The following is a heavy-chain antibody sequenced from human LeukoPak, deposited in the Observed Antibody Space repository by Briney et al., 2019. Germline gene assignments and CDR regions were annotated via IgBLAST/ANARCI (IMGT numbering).Heavy chain of an antibody. J-gene: IGHJ5*02. D-gene: IGHD2-2*01. CDR3: AREHQLLSWFDP. CDR1: GGSISTSNYY. Sequence: KTSETLSLTCTVSGGSISTSNYYWGWIRQPPGKGLEWIGRIYTSGSTNYNPSLKSRVTISVDTSKNQFSLKLSSVTAADTAVYYCAREHQLLSWFDPWGQGTLVTVSS. V-gene: IGHV4-39*07. CDR2: IYTSGST.